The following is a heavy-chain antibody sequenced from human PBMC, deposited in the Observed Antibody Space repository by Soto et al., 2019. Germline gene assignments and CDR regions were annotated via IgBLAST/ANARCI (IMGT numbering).Heavy chain of an antibody. CDR1: GSTFSSYA. CDR3: ARELAYCSGGSCYMEGAFDI. CDR2: ISGSGDST. J-gene: IGHJ3*02. Sequence: EVQLWESGGGLVQPGGSLRLSCAASGSTFSSYAMSWVRQAPGKGLEWVSVISGSGDSTYYADSVKGRFTISRDNSKTTLYLQMNSLRAEDTAVYYCARELAYCSGGSCYMEGAFDIWGQGTMVTVSS. D-gene: IGHD2-15*01. V-gene: IGHV3-23*01.